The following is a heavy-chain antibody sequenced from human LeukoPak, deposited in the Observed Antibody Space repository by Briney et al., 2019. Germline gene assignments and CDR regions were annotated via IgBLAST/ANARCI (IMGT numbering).Heavy chain of an antibody. CDR3: AKGVGATNRGYAFDI. CDR1: GFTFSSYA. Sequence: GGSLRLSCAASGFTFSSYAMHWVRQAPGKGLEWVSYISSSGSTIYYADSVKGRFTISRDNSKNTLYLQMNSLRAEDTAVYYCAKGVGATNRGYAFDIWGQGTMVTVSS. D-gene: IGHD1-26*01. CDR2: ISSSGSTI. V-gene: IGHV3-23*01. J-gene: IGHJ3*02.